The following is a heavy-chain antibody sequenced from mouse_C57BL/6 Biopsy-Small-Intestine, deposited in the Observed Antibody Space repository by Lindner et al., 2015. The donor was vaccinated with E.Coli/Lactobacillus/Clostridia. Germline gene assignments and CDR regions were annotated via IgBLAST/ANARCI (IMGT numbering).Heavy chain of an antibody. CDR2: IHPNNGGT. V-gene: IGHV1-22*01. Sequence: VQLQESGPVLVKPGASVKMSCKASGYTFTDYNMHWVKQSHGKSLEWIGYIHPNNGGTSYNQKFMGKATLTVNKSSSTAYMELRSLTSEDSSVYYCAKAQTTWNYAMDYWGQGTSVTVSS. CDR1: GYTFTDYN. J-gene: IGHJ4*01. D-gene: IGHD3-2*02. CDR3: AKAQTTWNYAMDY.